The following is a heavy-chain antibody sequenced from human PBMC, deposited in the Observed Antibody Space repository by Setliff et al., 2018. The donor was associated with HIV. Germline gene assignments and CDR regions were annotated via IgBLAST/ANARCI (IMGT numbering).Heavy chain of an antibody. CDR1: GGSISFYY. D-gene: IGHD3-22*01. J-gene: IGHJ4*02. V-gene: IGHV4-59*01. CDR3: ARDPGGYDRKFDH. Sequence: PSETLSLTCSISGGSISFYYWNWIRQTPGKGLEWIAYTFDNGNTHYNPSLESRVTLSLDTSRNLFSLRLASVTAADTAVYYCARDPGGYDRKFDHWGQGALVTVSS. CDR2: TFDNGNT.